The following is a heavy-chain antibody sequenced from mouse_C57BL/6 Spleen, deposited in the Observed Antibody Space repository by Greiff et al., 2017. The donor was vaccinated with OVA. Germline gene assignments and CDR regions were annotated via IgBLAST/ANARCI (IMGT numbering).Heavy chain of an antibody. CDR3: ARWGYYGSSYGFDY. D-gene: IGHD1-1*01. J-gene: IGHJ2*01. CDR2: IYPGDGDT. CDR1: GYAFSSYW. Sequence: QVQLQQSGAELVKPGASVKISCKASGYAFSSYWMNWVKQRPGKGLEWIGQIYPGDGDTNYNGKFKGKATLTADKSSSTAYMQLSSLTSEDSAVYFCARWGYYGSSYGFDYWGQGTTLTVSS. V-gene: IGHV1-80*01.